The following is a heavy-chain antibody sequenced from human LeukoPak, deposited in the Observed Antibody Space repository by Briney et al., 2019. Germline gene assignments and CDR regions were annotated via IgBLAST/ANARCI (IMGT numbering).Heavy chain of an antibody. D-gene: IGHD1-26*01. Sequence: SETLSLICAVYGGSFSGYYWSWIRQPPGKGLEWIGEINHSGSTNYNPSLKSRVTISVDTSKNQFSLKLSSVTAADTAVYYCARGPRWELPNGYHYSCMDVWGQGTTVTVSS. CDR3: ARGPRWELPNGYHYSCMDV. J-gene: IGHJ6*02. CDR2: INHSGST. CDR1: GGSFSGYY. V-gene: IGHV4-34*01.